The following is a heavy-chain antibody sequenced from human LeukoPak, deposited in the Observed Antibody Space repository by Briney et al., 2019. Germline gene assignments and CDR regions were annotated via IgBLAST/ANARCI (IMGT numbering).Heavy chain of an antibody. Sequence: GGSLRLSCAASGFTFSSYWMHWVRQAPGKGLVWVSRINSDGSSTSYADSVKGRFTISRDNAKNTLYLQMNSLRAEDTAVYYCARGAPEMTTVVTPPNYWGQGTLVTVSS. V-gene: IGHV3-74*01. CDR3: ARGAPEMTTVVTPPNY. J-gene: IGHJ4*02. CDR1: GFTFSSYW. CDR2: INSDGSST. D-gene: IGHD4-23*01.